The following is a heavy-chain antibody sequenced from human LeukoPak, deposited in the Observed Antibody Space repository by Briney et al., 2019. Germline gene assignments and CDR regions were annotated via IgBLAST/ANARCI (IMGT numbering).Heavy chain of an antibody. CDR1: GGSIGSVDNY. Sequence: SQTLSLTCTVSGGSIGSVDNYWSWIRQPPGKGLEWIGNIYYSGSTKYNPSLKSRLFISIDTSKNQFSLKLSSVTAADTAVYYCAREKRGYSGYFDYWGQGTLVTVSS. V-gene: IGHV4-30-4*01. D-gene: IGHD3-10*01. J-gene: IGHJ4*02. CDR2: IYYSGST. CDR3: AREKRGYSGYFDY.